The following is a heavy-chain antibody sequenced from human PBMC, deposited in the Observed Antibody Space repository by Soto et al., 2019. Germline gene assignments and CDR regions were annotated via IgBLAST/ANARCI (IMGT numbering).Heavy chain of an antibody. CDR1: GFTFSSYA. CDR2: ISGSGGST. Sequence: VQLLESGGGLVQPGGSLRLSCAASGFTFSSYAMSWVRQAPGKGLEWVSAISGSGGSTYYADSVKGLFTISRDNSKNTVYLQMNSLSAEDTAVYYCAKDPRLVDLIFDYWGQGTLVTVSS. V-gene: IGHV3-23*01. D-gene: IGHD1-26*01. CDR3: AKDPRLVDLIFDY. J-gene: IGHJ4*02.